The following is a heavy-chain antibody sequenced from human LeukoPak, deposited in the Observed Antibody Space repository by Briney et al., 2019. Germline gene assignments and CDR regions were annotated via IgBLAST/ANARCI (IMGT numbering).Heavy chain of an antibody. CDR3: AKLREWELPDLFDY. Sequence: PGGSLRLSCAASGFTFSSYAMSWVRQAPGKGLEWVSDISGSGGSRFYTDSVKGRFTISRDNSKNTLYLQMNSLRAEDTAVYYCAKLREWELPDLFDYWGQGTQVTVS. CDR2: ISGSGGSR. V-gene: IGHV3-23*01. J-gene: IGHJ4*02. D-gene: IGHD1-26*01. CDR1: GFTFSSYA.